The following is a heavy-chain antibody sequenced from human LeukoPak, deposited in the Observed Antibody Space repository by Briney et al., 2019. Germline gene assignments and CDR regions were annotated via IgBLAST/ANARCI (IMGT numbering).Heavy chain of an antibody. CDR2: INPSGGGT. CDR1: GYTFTSYH. V-gene: IGHV1-46*01. J-gene: IGHJ5*02. CDR3: ARQTVNRFDL. Sequence: VASVKVSCKASGYTFTSYHIHWMRQAPGQGLEWMGIINPSGGGTRYAQKFQGRVTMTRDTSTSTFYMELSSLRSEDTAVYYCARQTVNRFDLWGQGTLVTVSS.